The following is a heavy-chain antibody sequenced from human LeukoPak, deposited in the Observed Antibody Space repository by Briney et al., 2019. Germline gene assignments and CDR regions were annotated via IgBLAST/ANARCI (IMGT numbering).Heavy chain of an antibody. D-gene: IGHD3-22*01. V-gene: IGHV1-2*06. CDR1: GYTFTGYY. Sequence: ASVKVSCKASGYTFTGYYMHWVRQAPGQGLEWMGRINPNSGGTNYAQKFQGRVTMTEDTSTDTAYMELSSLRSEDTAVYYCATAPLGGYYDSSGYSWYFDYWGQGTLVTVSS. CDR3: ATAPLGGYYDSSGYSWYFDY. J-gene: IGHJ4*02. CDR2: INPNSGGT.